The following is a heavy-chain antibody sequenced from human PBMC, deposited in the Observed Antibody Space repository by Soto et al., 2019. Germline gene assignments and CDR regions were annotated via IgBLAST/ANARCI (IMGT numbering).Heavy chain of an antibody. J-gene: IGHJ4*02. CDR2: IIPIFGTA. D-gene: IGHD7-27*01. CDR1: GGTFSSYA. Sequence: SVKVSCKASGGTFSSYAISWVRQAPGQGLEWMGGIIPIFGTANYAQKFQGRVTITADESTSTAYMELSSLRSEDTAVYYCAGPHYVLTGDDFDYWGQGTLVTVSS. CDR3: AGPHYVLTGDDFDY. V-gene: IGHV1-69*13.